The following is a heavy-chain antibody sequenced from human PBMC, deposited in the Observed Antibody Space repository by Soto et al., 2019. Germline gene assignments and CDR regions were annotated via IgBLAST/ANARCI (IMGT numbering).Heavy chain of an antibody. CDR1: GFTFSSYA. V-gene: IGHV3-23*01. Sequence: EVQLLESGGGLVQPGGSLRLSCAASGFTFSSYAMSWVRQAPGKGLEWVSAISGTGSGIYYADSVKGRFTISRDNSKFTLYLQMNSLRAEDTALYYCAITTGTRKFDSWGQGTLVTVSS. CDR3: AITTGTRKFDS. D-gene: IGHD3-22*01. CDR2: ISGTGSGI. J-gene: IGHJ4*02.